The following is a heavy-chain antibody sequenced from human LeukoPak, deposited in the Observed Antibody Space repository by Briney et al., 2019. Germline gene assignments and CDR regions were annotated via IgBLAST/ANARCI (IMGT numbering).Heavy chain of an antibody. J-gene: IGHJ4*02. CDR1: GYTFTGYY. CDR3: ARDLGGSPLWY. CDR2: INPSGGST. V-gene: IGHV1-46*01. Sequence: ASVKVSCKASGYTFTGYYMHWVRQAPGQGLEWMGIINPSGGSTSYAQKFQGRVTMTRDMSTSTVYMELSSLRSEDTAVYYCARDLGGSPLWYWGQGTLVTVSS. D-gene: IGHD1-26*01.